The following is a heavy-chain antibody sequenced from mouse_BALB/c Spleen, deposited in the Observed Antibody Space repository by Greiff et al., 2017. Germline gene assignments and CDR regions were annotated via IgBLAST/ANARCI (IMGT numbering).Heavy chain of an antibody. CDR1: GYAFSSYW. CDR3: ARGNWDRFAY. V-gene: IGHV1-80*01. J-gene: IGHJ3*01. CDR2: IYPGDGDT. Sequence: VQLVESGAELVRPGSSVKISCKASGYAFSSYWMNWVKQRPGQGLEWIGQIYPGDGDTNYNGKFKGKATLTADKSSSTAYMQLSSLTSEDSAVYYCARGNWDRFAYWGQGTLVTVSA. D-gene: IGHD4-1*01.